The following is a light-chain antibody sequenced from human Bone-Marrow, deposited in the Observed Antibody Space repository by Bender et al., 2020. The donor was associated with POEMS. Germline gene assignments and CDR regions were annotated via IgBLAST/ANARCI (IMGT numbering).Light chain of an antibody. V-gene: IGLV3-21*02. CDR1: NIGSKS. CDR2: DDS. Sequence: VLTQPPSVSGTPGQTARITCGGNNIGSKSVHWYQQKPGQAPVLVVYDDSDRPSAIPERFSGSNSGNTATLTISRVEAGDEADYYCQVWDSTPDPNWVFGGGTKLTVL. J-gene: IGLJ3*02. CDR3: QVWDSTPDPNWV.